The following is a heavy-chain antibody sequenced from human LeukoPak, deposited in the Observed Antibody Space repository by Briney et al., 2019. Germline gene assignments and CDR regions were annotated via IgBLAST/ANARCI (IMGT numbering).Heavy chain of an antibody. CDR3: AGAIGYFDY. CDR2: MSYDGSDK. J-gene: IGHJ4*02. D-gene: IGHD2-21*01. CDR1: GSSFSTHA. Sequence: PGGSLRLSCAASGSSFSTHAMHWVRQAPGKGLEWVGVMSYDGSDKYYVDSVKGRFTISRDNSKNTLYLQMNSLRAEDTAVYYCAGAIGYFDYWGQGTLVTVSS. V-gene: IGHV3-30*03.